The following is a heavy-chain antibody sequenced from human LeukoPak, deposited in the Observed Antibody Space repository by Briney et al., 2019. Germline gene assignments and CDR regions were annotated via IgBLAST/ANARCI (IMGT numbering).Heavy chain of an antibody. CDR3: ATTNDGGGYQWGDFFDF. J-gene: IGHJ4*02. V-gene: IGHV1-69*04. Sequence: SVTVSCKASGGTSNSHAIIWVRQAPGQGLEWMGRIIPNHGATNRAQNFQDRVTLTADKSTNTAYMELPSLTSDDTAVYYCATTNDGGGYQWGDFFDFWGQGTLVTVSS. D-gene: IGHD3-22*01. CDR1: GGTSNSHA. CDR2: IIPNHGAT.